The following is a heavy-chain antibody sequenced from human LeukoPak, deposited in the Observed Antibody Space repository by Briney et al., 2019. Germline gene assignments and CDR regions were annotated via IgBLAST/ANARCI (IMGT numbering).Heavy chain of an antibody. CDR3: ARPRGGSGWLDY. Sequence: ASVKVSCKASGYTFTGYYMHWVRQAPGQGLEWMGWINPNSGGTNYAQKFQGRVTMTRDTSISTAYMELSRLRSDDTAVYYCARPRGGSGWLDYWGQGTPVTVSS. CDR2: INPNSGGT. CDR1: GYTFTGYY. V-gene: IGHV1-2*02. J-gene: IGHJ4*02. D-gene: IGHD6-19*01.